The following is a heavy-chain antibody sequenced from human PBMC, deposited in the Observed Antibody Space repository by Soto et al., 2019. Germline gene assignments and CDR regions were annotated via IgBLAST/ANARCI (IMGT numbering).Heavy chain of an antibody. Sequence: PGGSLRLSCAASGFTFSSYAMHWVRQAPGKGLEWVAVISYDGSNKYYADSVKGRFTISRDNSKTTLYLQMNSLRAEDTAVYYCARGRITMIVVPIRPWGAFDIWGQGTMVTVSS. V-gene: IGHV3-30-3*01. CDR2: ISYDGSNK. D-gene: IGHD3-22*01. CDR3: ARGRITMIVVPIRPWGAFDI. CDR1: GFTFSSYA. J-gene: IGHJ3*02.